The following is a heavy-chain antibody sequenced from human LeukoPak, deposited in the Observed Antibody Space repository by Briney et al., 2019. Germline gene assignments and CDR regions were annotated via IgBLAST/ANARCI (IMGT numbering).Heavy chain of an antibody. CDR2: MSGSGGST. CDR3: ARQATRAPCCGSGSYNY. Sequence: HSGGSLRLSCAASGFTFSSYAMSWVRQAPGKGLEWVSTMSGSGGSTYYADSVKGRFTISRDNAKNSLYLQMNSLRAEDTAVYFCARQATRAPCCGSGSYNYWGQGILVTVSS. CDR1: GFTFSSYA. D-gene: IGHD3-10*01. V-gene: IGHV3-23*01. J-gene: IGHJ4*02.